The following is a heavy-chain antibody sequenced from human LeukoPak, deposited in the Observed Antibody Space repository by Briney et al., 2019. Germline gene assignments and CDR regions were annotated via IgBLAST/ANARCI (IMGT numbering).Heavy chain of an antibody. CDR3: ARGRCGYSGYDKYYFDY. CDR1: GGSISSYY. CDR2: IYYSGST. D-gene: IGHD5-12*01. V-gene: IGHV4-59*01. Sequence: SETLSLTCTVSGGSISSYYWSWIRQPPGKGLEWIGYIYYSGSTNYNPSLKSRVTISVDTSKNQFSLKLSSVTAADTAVYYCARGRCGYSGYDKYYFDYWGQGTLVTVSS. J-gene: IGHJ4*02.